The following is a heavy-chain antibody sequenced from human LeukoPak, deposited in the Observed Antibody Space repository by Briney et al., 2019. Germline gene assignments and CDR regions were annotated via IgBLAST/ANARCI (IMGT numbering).Heavy chain of an antibody. D-gene: IGHD4-23*01. CDR2: ISSSSSYI. J-gene: IGHJ4*02. CDR1: KFTFSSYT. Sequence: NPGGSLRLSCAASKFTFSSYTMNWVRQAPGKGLEWVSSISSSSSYIYYADSVKGRFTISRDNAKNSLYLQMHSLRAEDTAVYYCTRETDENSYWGQGTLVTVSS. V-gene: IGHV3-21*01. CDR3: TRETDENSY.